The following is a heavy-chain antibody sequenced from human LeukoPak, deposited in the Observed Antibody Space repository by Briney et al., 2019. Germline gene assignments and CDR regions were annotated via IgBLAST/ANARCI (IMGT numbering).Heavy chain of an antibody. D-gene: IGHD2-2*01. CDR2: FYPSGGT. V-gene: IGHV4-61*02. CDR1: GGSISSGSDY. Sequence: PSQTLSLTCTVPGGSISSGSDYWGWIRQPAGKGLEWIGRFYPSGGTNYNPSLKSRVTISVDTSKNQFSLKLSSVTAADTAVYYCARARRYAPFDYWGQGTLVTVSS. CDR3: ARARRYAPFDY. J-gene: IGHJ4*02.